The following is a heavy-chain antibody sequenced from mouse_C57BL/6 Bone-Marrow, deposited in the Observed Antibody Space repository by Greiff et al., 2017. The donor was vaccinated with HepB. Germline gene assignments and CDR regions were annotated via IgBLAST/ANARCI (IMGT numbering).Heavy chain of an antibody. CDR1: GFNIKDDY. CDR3: TTAQAKSYAMDY. D-gene: IGHD3-2*02. Sequence: EVQLQQSGAELVRPGASVKLSCTASGFNIKDDYMHWVKQRPEQGLEWIGWIDPENGDTEYASKFQGKSTITADTSSNTAYLQLNSLTSEDTAVYYCTTAQAKSYAMDYWGQGTSVTVSS. CDR2: IDPENGDT. J-gene: IGHJ4*01. V-gene: IGHV14-4*01.